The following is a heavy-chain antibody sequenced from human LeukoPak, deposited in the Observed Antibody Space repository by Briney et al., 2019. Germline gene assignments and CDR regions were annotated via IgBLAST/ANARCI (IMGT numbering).Heavy chain of an antibody. Sequence: GGSLRLSCAAYGFTFSSYSMNWVRQAPGKGLEWVSYISSTSSTIYYADSVKGRFTISRDNAKNSLYLQMNSLRAEDTAVYYCARERGPIDYWGQGTLVTVSS. CDR2: ISSTSSTI. CDR1: GFTFSSYS. V-gene: IGHV3-48*01. CDR3: ARERGPIDY. J-gene: IGHJ4*02. D-gene: IGHD3-10*01.